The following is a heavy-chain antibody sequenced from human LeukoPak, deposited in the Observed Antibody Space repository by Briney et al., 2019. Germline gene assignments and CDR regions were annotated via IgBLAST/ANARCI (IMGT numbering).Heavy chain of an antibody. CDR1: GGSISSYY. CDR2: IHYSGST. CDR3: ARDGPTGP. Sequence: SETLSLTCTVSGGSISSYYWSWIRQSPGKGLEWIGYIHYSGSTNYNPSLKSRVTMSVDTSKNQYSLKVTSVTAADTAVYYCARDGPTGPWGQGTQVTVSS. V-gene: IGHV4-59*01. J-gene: IGHJ4*02. D-gene: IGHD1-26*01.